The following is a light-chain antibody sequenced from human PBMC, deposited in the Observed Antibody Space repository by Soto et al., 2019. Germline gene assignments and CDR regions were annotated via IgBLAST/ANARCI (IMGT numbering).Light chain of an antibody. Sequence: EIVLTQSPATLSSFPGDRVTLSCRASQAVNTRLAWYQHKPGQAPRLLVYAASTRATGIPDRFSGSGSGTDFSLTISRLEPEDFAVYYCQQYGSSLRTFGQGTKVDIK. CDR1: QAVNTR. J-gene: IGKJ2*01. CDR3: QQYGSSLRT. V-gene: IGKV3-20*01. CDR2: AAS.